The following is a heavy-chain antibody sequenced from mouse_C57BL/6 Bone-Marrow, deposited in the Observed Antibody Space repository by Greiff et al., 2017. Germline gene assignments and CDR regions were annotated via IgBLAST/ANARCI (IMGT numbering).Heavy chain of an antibody. D-gene: IGHD1-1*01. CDR3: ARSPTVVADYAMDY. CDR2: INPNYGTT. Sequence: VHVKQSGPELVKPGASVKISCKASGYSFTDYNMNWVKQSNGKSLEWIGVINPNYGTTSYNQKFKGKATLTVDQSSSTAYMQLNSLTSEDSAVYYCARSPTVVADYAMDYWGQGTSVTVSS. CDR1: GYSFTDYN. V-gene: IGHV1-39*01. J-gene: IGHJ4*01.